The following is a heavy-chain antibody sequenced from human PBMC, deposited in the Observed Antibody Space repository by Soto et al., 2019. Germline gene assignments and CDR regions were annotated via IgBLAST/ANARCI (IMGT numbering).Heavy chain of an antibody. D-gene: IGHD3-10*01. CDR2: INPNSGDT. CDR3: ARDAPYYYVSGYTIYYYGMDV. V-gene: IGHV1-2*02. J-gene: IGHJ6*02. Sequence: ASVKVSCKASGYTFTGYFMHWVRQAPGQGLEWMGWINPNSGDTNYAQKFQGRVTMTRDTSISTAYMELSRLRVDDTAVYYCARDAPYYYVSGYTIYYYGMDVWGQGTTVTVSS. CDR1: GYTFTGYF.